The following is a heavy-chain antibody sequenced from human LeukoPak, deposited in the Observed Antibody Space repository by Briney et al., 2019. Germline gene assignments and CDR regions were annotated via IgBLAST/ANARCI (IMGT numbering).Heavy chain of an antibody. D-gene: IGHD4-23*01. CDR3: AKDLDGNSDAY. CDR2: ISYDGSHK. Sequence: PGGSLRLSCAASGFTFSSYGMPWVRQAPGKGLEWVAVISYDGSHKYYADSVKGRFTISRDNSKNTVYLQMDSLRAEDTAVYYYAKDLDGNSDAYWGQGALVTVSS. V-gene: IGHV3-30*18. CDR1: GFTFSSYG. J-gene: IGHJ4*02.